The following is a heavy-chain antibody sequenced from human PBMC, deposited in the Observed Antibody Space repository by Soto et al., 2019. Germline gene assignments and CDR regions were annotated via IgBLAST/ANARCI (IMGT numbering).Heavy chain of an antibody. CDR2: IIPTFGTA. Sequence: SVKVSCKASGGTFSSYAISWVRQAPGQGLEWMGGIIPTFGTANYAQKFQGRVTITADESTSTAYMELSSLRSEDTAVYYCARADLQLQENYYGMDVWGQGTTVTVSS. J-gene: IGHJ6*02. V-gene: IGHV1-69*13. CDR3: ARADLQLQENYYGMDV. CDR1: GGTFSSYA. D-gene: IGHD1-26*01.